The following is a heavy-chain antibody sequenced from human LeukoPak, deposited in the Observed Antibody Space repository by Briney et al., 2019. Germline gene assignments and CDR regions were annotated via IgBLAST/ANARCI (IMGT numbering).Heavy chain of an antibody. V-gene: IGHV4-39*07. J-gene: IGHJ3*02. Sequence: PSETLSLTCTVSGGSISSSSYYWGWIRQPPGKGLEWIGSIYYSGSTYYNPSLKSRVTISVDTSKNQFSLKLSSVTAADTAVYYCAREILPYYYDSSGQGAFDIWGQGTMVTVSS. CDR1: GGSISSSSYY. CDR2: IYYSGST. CDR3: AREILPYYYDSSGQGAFDI. D-gene: IGHD3-22*01.